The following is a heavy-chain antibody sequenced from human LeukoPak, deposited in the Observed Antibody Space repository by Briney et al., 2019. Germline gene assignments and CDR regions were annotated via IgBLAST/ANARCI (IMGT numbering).Heavy chain of an antibody. V-gene: IGHV4-34*01. J-gene: IGHJ5*02. CDR2: IHHSGST. D-gene: IGHD4-23*01. CDR3: ARDGNGGSNNWFDP. CDR1: GGSLSGYY. Sequence: SETLSLTCAVYGGSLSGYYWNWIRQPPGKGLEWIGEIHHSGSTNYNPSLKSRVTISVDTSKNQFSLKLSSVTAADTAVYYCARDGNGGSNNWFDPWGQGTLVTVSS.